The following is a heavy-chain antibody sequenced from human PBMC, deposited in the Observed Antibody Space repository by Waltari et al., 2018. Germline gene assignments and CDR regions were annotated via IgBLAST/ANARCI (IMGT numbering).Heavy chain of an antibody. CDR1: GYTFTSYA. D-gene: IGHD3-10*01. CDR2: INAGNGNT. Sequence: QFQLVQSGAEVKTPGASVKVSCKASGYTFTSYAMHWVRQAPGQRLEWMGGINAGNGNTKYARKFQGRVTITRDTSASTAYMELSSLRSEDTAVYYCARSYYYGSGSYYMGFDYWGQGTLVTVSS. J-gene: IGHJ4*02. V-gene: IGHV1-3*01. CDR3: ARSYYYGSGSYYMGFDY.